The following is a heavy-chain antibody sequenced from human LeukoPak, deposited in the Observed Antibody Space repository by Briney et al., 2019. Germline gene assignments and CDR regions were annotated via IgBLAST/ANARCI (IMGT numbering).Heavy chain of an antibody. D-gene: IGHD2-21*02. CDR3: ASIGDYCGGDCYSSNDAFDI. CDR2: IYTSGST. V-gene: IGHV4-4*07. CDR1: GGSISSYN. Sequence: SETLSLTCTVSGGSISSYNWSWIRQPAGKGLEWIGRIYTSGSTNYNPSLKSRVTMSVDTSKNQFSLKLSSVTAADTAVYYCASIGDYCGGDCYSSNDAFDIWGQGTMVTVSS. J-gene: IGHJ3*02.